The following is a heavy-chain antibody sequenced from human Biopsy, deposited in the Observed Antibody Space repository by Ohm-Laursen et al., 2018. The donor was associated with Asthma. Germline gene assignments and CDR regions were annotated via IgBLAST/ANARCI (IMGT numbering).Heavy chain of an antibody. CDR1: GGTFNTYV. V-gene: IGHV1-69*13. J-gene: IGHJ4*02. Sequence: VKISCKSLGGTFNTYVIGWVRQAPGQGLEWMGGINSVFGTTTYPQKFQDRVTITADDSTSTVYKELSSLRSEDTAVYYCARKAGSCISRTCYSLDFWGQGTLVTVSS. CDR3: ARKAGSCISRTCYSLDF. CDR2: INSVFGTT. D-gene: IGHD2-2*01.